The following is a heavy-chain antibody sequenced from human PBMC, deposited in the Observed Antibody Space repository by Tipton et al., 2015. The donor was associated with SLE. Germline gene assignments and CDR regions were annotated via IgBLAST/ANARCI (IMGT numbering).Heavy chain of an antibody. CDR1: GGSFSAYY. J-gene: IGHJ4*02. V-gene: IGHV4-34*01. D-gene: IGHD3-3*01. CDR3: ARPGSPFWSGYPFDY. Sequence: TLSLTCAVYGGSFSAYYWSWIRRPPGKGLEWIGEINHSGSTNYNPSLKSRVTISVDTSKNQFSLKLSSVTAAGTALYYCARPGSPFWSGYPFDYWGQGTLVTVSS. CDR2: INHSGST.